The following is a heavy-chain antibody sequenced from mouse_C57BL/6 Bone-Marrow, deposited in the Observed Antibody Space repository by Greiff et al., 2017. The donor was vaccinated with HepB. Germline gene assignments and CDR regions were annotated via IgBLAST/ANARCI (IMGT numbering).Heavy chain of an antibody. CDR2: IDPENGDT. D-gene: IGHD1-1*01. CDR3: TTPIFYYWSIYWYLDV. V-gene: IGHV14-4*01. Sequence: VQLQQSGAELVRPGASVKLSCTASGFNIKDDYMHWVKQRPEQGLEWIGWIDPENGDTEYASKFQGKATITADTSSNTAYLQLNSLTSEDSAVYHCTTPIFYYWSIYWYLDVWRTGTTVTVSS. CDR1: GFNIKDDY. J-gene: IGHJ1*03.